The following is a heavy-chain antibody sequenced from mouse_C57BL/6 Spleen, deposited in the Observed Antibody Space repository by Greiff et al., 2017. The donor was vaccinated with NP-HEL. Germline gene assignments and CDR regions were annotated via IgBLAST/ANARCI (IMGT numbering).Heavy chain of an antibody. CDR3: ARYSYYGIIYEYAMDY. D-gene: IGHD1-1*01. CDR1: GFSLTSYG. V-gene: IGHV2-2*01. CDR2: IWSGGST. J-gene: IGHJ4*01. Sequence: VKLQESGPGLVQPSQSLSITCTVSGFSLTSYGVHWVRQSPGKGLEWLGVIWSGGSTDYNAAFISSLSISKDNYKSQVFYKMNSLQADDTAIDYCARYSYYGIIYEYAMDYWGQGTSVTVSS.